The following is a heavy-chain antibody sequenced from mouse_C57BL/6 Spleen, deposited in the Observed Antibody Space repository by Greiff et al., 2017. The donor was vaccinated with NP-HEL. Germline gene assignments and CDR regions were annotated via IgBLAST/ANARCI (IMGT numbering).Heavy chain of an antibody. V-gene: IGHV14-4*01. Sequence: EVQLQQSGAELVRPGASVKLSCTASGFNIKDDYMHWVKQRPEQGLEWIGWIDPENGDTEYASKFQGKATITADTSSNTAYLQLSSLTSEDTAVYYFTLFNYYGSSPPFDYWGQGTTLTVSS. D-gene: IGHD1-1*01. CDR2: IDPENGDT. CDR3: TLFNYYGSSPPFDY. J-gene: IGHJ2*01. CDR1: GFNIKDDY.